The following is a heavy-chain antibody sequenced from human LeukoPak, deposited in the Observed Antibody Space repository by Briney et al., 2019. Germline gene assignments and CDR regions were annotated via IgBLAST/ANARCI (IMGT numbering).Heavy chain of an antibody. CDR2: IYHSGST. J-gene: IGHJ5*02. D-gene: IGHD3-10*01. CDR3: ARGQYYYGSGGNSFDP. CDR1: GYSISSGFY. V-gene: IGHV4-38-2*02. Sequence: SETLSLTCSVSGYSISSGFYWGWIRQPPGKGLEWVATIYHSGSTYYNPSLKSRVTISVDRSKNQFSLKLSSVTAADTAVYYCARGQYYYGSGGNSFDPWGQGTLVTVSS.